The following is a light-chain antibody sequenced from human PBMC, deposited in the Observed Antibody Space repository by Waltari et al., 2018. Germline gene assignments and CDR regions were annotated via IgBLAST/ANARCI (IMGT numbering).Light chain of an antibody. Sequence: QSVLTQPPSVSEAPRPRVTISCSGSSSNIGHNAVNWYQQLPGKAPKLLIYYDDLLPSGVSDRFSGSKSGTSASLAISGLQSEDEADYYCAAWDDSLNGYVFGTGTKVTVL. J-gene: IGLJ1*01. CDR2: YDD. CDR1: SSNIGHNA. CDR3: AAWDDSLNGYV. V-gene: IGLV1-36*01.